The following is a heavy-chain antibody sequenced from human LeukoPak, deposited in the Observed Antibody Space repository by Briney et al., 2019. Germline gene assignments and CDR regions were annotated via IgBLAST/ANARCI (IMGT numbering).Heavy chain of an antibody. V-gene: IGHV3-30*02. D-gene: IGHD4-23*01. CDR3: AKDLRVLRWYLRGAFDI. Sequence: HTGGSLRLSCAASGFTFSSCGMHWVRQAPGKGLEWVAFIRYDGSNKYYADSVKGRFTISRDNSKNTLYLQMNSLRAEDTAVYYCAKDLRVLRWYLRGAFDIWGQGTMVTVSS. J-gene: IGHJ3*02. CDR1: GFTFSSCG. CDR2: IRYDGSNK.